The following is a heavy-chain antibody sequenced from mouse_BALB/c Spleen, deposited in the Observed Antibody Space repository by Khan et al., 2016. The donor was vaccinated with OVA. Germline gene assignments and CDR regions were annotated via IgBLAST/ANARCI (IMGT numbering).Heavy chain of an antibody. V-gene: IGHV1-4*01. CDR1: GYTFTGYT. CDR2: INPSSGYT. J-gene: IGHJ2*01. Sequence: VQLQQSGAELARPGASVKMSCKASGYTFTGYTMHWVKQRPGQGLDWIGYINPSSGYTKYNQKFKEQATLTTDKSSSTAYMKLRRQTSEDSAVYNCARTHERWGQGTTLTVSS. CDR3: ARTHER.